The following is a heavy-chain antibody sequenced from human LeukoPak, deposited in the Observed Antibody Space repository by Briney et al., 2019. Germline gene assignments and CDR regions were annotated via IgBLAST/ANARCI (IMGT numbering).Heavy chain of an antibody. CDR1: GGSISSGGYY. D-gene: IGHD6-13*01. J-gene: IGHJ4*02. Sequence: SETLSLTCTVSGGSISSGGYYWSWIRQHPGKGLEWIGYIYYSGSTYYNPSLKSRVTISVDTSKNQYSLKLSSATAADTAVYYCARVGGQEQQLAFDYWGQGTLVTVSS. CDR2: IYYSGST. V-gene: IGHV4-31*03. CDR3: ARVGGQEQQLAFDY.